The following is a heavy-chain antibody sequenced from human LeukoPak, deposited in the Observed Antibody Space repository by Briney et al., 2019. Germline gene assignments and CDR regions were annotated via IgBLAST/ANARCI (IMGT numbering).Heavy chain of an antibody. CDR1: GFTFSSYA. Sequence: GGSLRLSCAASGFTFSSYAMSWVRQAPRKGLEWVANIKQDGSEKYYVDSVKGRFTISRDNAKNSLYLQMNSLRAEDTAVYYCARDKGDYDTSGSLFVFGGQGTLVTVSS. V-gene: IGHV3-7*03. CDR3: ARDKGDYDTSGSLFVF. CDR2: IKQDGSEK. D-gene: IGHD3-22*01. J-gene: IGHJ4*02.